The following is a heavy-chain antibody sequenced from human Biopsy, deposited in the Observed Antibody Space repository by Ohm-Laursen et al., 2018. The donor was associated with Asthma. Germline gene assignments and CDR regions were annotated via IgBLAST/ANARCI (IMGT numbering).Heavy chain of an antibody. CDR2: ISFDGSNK. J-gene: IGHJ6*02. Sequence: SLRLSCTASGFSFSRYGMHWVRQAPGKGPEWVAVISFDGSNKYYGDSVKGRFTIARDNSKNTVYLQMNSLRAEDTAVYYCASYEVVTAILPMDVWGQGTTVTVSS. CDR1: GFSFSRYG. D-gene: IGHD2-21*02. CDR3: ASYEVVTAILPMDV. V-gene: IGHV3-30*03.